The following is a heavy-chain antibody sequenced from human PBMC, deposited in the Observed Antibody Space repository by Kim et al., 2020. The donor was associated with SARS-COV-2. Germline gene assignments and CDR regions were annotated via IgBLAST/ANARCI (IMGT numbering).Heavy chain of an antibody. CDR3: ARDSRIMITFVGVIAD. CDR1: GFTFSSYS. V-gene: IGHV3-48*02. J-gene: IGHJ4*02. Sequence: GGSLRLSCAASGFTFSSYSMNWVRQAPGKGREWVSYIRSSSSTIYYADSVKCRFTISRDNAKNSLYLQMNSLRDEDTAVYYCARDSRIMITFVGVIADWGQGTLGTVSS. D-gene: IGHD3-16*02. CDR2: IRSSSSTI.